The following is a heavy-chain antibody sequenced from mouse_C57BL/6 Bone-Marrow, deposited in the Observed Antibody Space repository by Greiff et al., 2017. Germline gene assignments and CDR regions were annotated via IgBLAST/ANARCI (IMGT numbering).Heavy chain of an antibody. CDR2: ISYDGSN. V-gene: IGHV3-6*01. CDR1: GYSITSGYY. Sequence: EVQLQESGPGLVKPSQSLSLTCSVTGYSITSGYYWNWIRQFPGNKLEWMGYISYDGSNNYNPSLKNRISITRDTSKNQFFLKLNSVTTEDTATYYCARDYGSSYGWYFDVWGTGTTVTVSS. J-gene: IGHJ1*03. D-gene: IGHD1-1*01. CDR3: ARDYGSSYGWYFDV.